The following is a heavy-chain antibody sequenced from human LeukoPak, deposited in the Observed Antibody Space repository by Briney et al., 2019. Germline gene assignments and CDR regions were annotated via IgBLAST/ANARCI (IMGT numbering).Heavy chain of an antibody. CDR2: ISGSNSGT. CDR3: AKDFANYYDSSGYSRVLINYYYYGMDV. CDR1: GFTFSSYA. V-gene: IGHV3-23*01. J-gene: IGHJ6*02. Sequence: PGGSLRLSCAGSGFTFSSYAMTWVRQAPGKGLEWVSSISGSNSGTYYADSVKGRFTISRDNSKNTLYLQMNSLRAEDTAVYYCAKDFANYYDSSGYSRVLINYYYYGMDVWGQGTTVTVSS. D-gene: IGHD3-22*01.